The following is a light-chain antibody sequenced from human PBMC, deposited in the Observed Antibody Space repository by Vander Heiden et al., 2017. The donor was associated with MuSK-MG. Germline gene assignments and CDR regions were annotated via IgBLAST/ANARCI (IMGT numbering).Light chain of an antibody. Sequence: DIQRTQWASDLSASMGDRVTITCRSSQSISSYLNWYKQKPGKAPKLLIYAASSLQSGVPSRFSGSGSWTDFTLTISSLQPEDFATYYCQQSYSTLSTFGPGTKVDIK. J-gene: IGKJ3*01. CDR1: QSISSY. V-gene: IGKV1-39*01. CDR2: AAS. CDR3: QQSYSTLST.